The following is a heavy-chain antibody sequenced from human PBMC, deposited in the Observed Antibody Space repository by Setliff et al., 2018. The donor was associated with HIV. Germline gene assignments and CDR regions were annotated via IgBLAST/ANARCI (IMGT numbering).Heavy chain of an antibody. CDR1: GDSMSGYY. V-gene: IGHV4-4*08. J-gene: IGHJ4*02. CDR2: IHTSGST. D-gene: IGHD7-27*01. CDR3: ARAPTGELDF. Sequence: PSETLSLTCAVSGDSMSGYYWSWIRQSPGKKLEWIGYIHTSGSTNYNPSLKSRVTISLDTSNDRFSLRLCSVTAADTAVYYCARAPTGELDFWGQGTLVTVS.